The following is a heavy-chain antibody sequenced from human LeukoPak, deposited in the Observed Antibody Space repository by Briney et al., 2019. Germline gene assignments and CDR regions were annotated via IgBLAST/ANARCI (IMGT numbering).Heavy chain of an antibody. D-gene: IGHD2-2*01. CDR1: GGSISSYY. J-gene: IGHJ5*02. Sequence: PSETLSLTCTVSGGSISSYYWSWIRQPPGKGLEWIGYIYYSGSTNYNPSLKSRVTISVDTSKNQFSLKLSSVTAADTAVYYCARGTNPYCSSTSCYRPWFDPWGQGTLVTVSS. V-gene: IGHV4-59*01. CDR3: ARGTNPYCSSTSCYRPWFDP. CDR2: IYYSGST.